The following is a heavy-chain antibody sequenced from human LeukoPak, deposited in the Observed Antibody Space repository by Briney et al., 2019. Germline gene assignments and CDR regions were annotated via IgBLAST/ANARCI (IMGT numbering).Heavy chain of an antibody. D-gene: IGHD3-9*01. V-gene: IGHV3-23*01. J-gene: IGHJ3*02. CDR2: ISGSGGST. CDR1: GFTFSSYA. Sequence: QTGGSLRLSCAASGFTFSSYAMGWVRQAPGKGLEWVSAISGSGGSTYYADSVKGRFTISRDNSKNTLYLQMNSLRAEDTAVYYCATYYDILTGYDPGAFDIWGQGTMVTVSS. CDR3: ATYYDILTGYDPGAFDI.